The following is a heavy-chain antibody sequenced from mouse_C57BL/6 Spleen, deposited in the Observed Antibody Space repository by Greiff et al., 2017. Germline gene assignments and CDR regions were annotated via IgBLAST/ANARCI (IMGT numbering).Heavy chain of an antibody. D-gene: IGHD3-1*01. CDR1: GYTFTSYW. Sequence: VQLQQPGAELVMPGASVKLSCKASGYTFTSYWMHWVKQRPGQGLEWIGEIDPSDSYTNYNQKFKGKSTLTVDKSSSTAYMQLSSLTSEDSAVYYCARGGVSGNYFDYWGQGTTLTVSA. V-gene: IGHV1-69*01. CDR3: ARGGVSGNYFDY. CDR2: IDPSDSYT. J-gene: IGHJ2*01.